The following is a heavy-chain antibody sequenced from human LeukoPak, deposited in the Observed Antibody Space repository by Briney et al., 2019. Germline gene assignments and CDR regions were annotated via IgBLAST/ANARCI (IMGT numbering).Heavy chain of an antibody. V-gene: IGHV4-39*01. CDR3: ARQTGSGLFILP. D-gene: IGHD3/OR15-3a*01. J-gene: IGHJ4*02. CDR1: GVSISSGNSY. CDR2: IYYTGNT. Sequence: SETLSLTCTVSGVSISSGNSYWGWIRQPPGKGLEWIGSIYYTGNTYYNASLKSQVSISIDTSKNQFSLKLTSVTAADTSVYYCARQTGSGLFILPGGQGTLVTVSS.